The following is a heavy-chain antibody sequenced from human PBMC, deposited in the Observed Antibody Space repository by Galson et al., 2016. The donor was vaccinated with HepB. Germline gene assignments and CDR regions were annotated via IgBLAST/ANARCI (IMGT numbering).Heavy chain of an antibody. CDR1: GFTFSSHA. CDR2: IGGSGRTT. CDR3: AKGGDIWSHHFDS. Sequence: SLRLSCAASGFTFSSHAVSWVRQAPGKGLEWVSTIGGSGRTTHYADSVKVRFTISRDNSKNTLYLQMNSLRADDMAIYYCAKGGDIWSHHFDSWGQGTLVTVSS. V-gene: IGHV3-23*01. D-gene: IGHD1-26*01. J-gene: IGHJ4*02.